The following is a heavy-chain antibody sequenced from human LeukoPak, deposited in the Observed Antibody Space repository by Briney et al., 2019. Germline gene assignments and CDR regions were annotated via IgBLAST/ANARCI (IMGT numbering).Heavy chain of an antibody. D-gene: IGHD6-13*01. Sequence: GASVKVSCKASGYTFTSYYMHWVRQAPGQGLEWMGIINPSGGSTSYAQKFQGRVTMTRDTSTSTVYMELSSLRSEDTAVYYCASSTRSWYDAFGIWGQGTMVTVSS. CDR3: ASSTRSWYDAFGI. CDR2: INPSGGST. J-gene: IGHJ3*02. V-gene: IGHV1-46*01. CDR1: GYTFTSYY.